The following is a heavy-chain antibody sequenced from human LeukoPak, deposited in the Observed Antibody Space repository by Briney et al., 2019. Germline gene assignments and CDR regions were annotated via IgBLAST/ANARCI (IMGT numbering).Heavy chain of an antibody. CDR2: IYYSGST. CDR3: ARGVPEAPEMYYFDY. V-gene: IGHV4-31*03. Sequence: SQTLSLTCTVSGGSISSGGYYWSWIRQHPGKGLEWIGYIYYSGSTYYNPSLKSRVTISVDTSKNQFSLKLSSVTAADTAVYYCARGVPEAPEMYYFDYWGQGTLVTVSS. D-gene: IGHD3-10*01. CDR1: GGSISSGGYY. J-gene: IGHJ4*02.